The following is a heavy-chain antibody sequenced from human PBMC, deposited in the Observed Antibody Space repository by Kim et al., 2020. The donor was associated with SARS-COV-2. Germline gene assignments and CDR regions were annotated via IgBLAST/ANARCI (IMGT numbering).Heavy chain of an antibody. D-gene: IGHD3-10*01. J-gene: IGHJ4*02. CDR3: ARHGPITMVRGAFDY. Sequence: PPLKSRVTEPLDTSKNQFSLKLSSVTAADTAVYYCARHGPITMVRGAFDYWGQGTLVTVSS. V-gene: IGHV4-59*08.